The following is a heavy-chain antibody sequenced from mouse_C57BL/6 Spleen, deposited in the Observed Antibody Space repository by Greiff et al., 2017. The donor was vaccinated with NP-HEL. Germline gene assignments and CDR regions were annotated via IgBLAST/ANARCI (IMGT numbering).Heavy chain of an antibody. J-gene: IGHJ2*01. CDR3: ARGSTTVVDYFDY. V-gene: IGHV1-80*01. CDR1: GYAFSSYW. D-gene: IGHD1-1*01. CDR2: IYPGDGDT. Sequence: VKLLESGAELVKPGASVKISCKASGYAFSSYWMNWVKQRPGKGLEWIGQIYPGDGDTNYNGKFKGKATLTADKSSSTAYMQLSSLTSEDSAVYFCARGSTTVVDYFDYWGQGTTLTVSS.